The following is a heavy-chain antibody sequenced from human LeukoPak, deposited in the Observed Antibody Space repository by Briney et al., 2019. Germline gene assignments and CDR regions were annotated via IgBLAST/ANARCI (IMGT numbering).Heavy chain of an antibody. D-gene: IGHD3-10*02. CDR2: IRGSGDLT. CDR3: SKDACSGTYGTFDY. J-gene: IGHJ4*02. CDR1: GFTFSNYA. Sequence: GGSLRLSCAASGFTFSNYAMTWVRQAPGKGLEWVLTIRGSGDLTYFADSVKGRFTISRDNSKNTLYLKMNSLRAEDTALYYCSKDACSGTYGTFDYWGQGTLVIVSS. V-gene: IGHV3-23*01.